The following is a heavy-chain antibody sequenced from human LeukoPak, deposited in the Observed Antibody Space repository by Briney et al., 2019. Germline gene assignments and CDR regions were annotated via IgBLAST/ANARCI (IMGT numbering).Heavy chain of an antibody. D-gene: IGHD5-18*01. V-gene: IGHV1-3*01. CDR2: INAGNGNT. Sequence: ASVKVSCKASGYTFTTYAMHWVRQAPGQRLEWMGWINAGNGNTKYPQKFQGRVTITRDTSASKAYMELSSLRSEDTAVYYCARGNPRNVNSYGSWGQGTLVTVSS. CDR3: ARGNPRNVNSYGS. J-gene: IGHJ5*02. CDR1: GYTFTTYA.